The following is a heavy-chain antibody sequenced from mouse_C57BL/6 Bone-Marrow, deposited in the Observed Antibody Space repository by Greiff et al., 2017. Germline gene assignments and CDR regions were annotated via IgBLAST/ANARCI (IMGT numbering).Heavy chain of an antibody. Sequence: VQLQQSGAELVRPGASVKLSCKASGYTFTDYYINWVKQRPGQGLEWIARIYPGSGNTYYNEKFKGKATLTAEKSSSTAYMQLSSLTSEDSAVYFCARFDYYGSIFAYWGQGTLVTVSA. V-gene: IGHV1-76*01. J-gene: IGHJ3*01. D-gene: IGHD1-1*01. CDR1: GYTFTDYY. CDR3: ARFDYYGSIFAY. CDR2: IYPGSGNT.